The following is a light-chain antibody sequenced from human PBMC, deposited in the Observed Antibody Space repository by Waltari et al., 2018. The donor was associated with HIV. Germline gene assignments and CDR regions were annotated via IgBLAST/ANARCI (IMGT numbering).Light chain of an antibody. J-gene: IGKJ1*01. CDR2: GAS. CDR1: HNLRNY. V-gene: IGKV1-9*01. CDR3: QQSFTTPRT. Sequence: DVLLTQFPPFLSASVGDRVTITCRASHNLRNYLACYQKKPVSAPKLLIYGASTLHSWVPSRFAGSGSGAYFTLTSSGLQPEDFATYICQQSFTTPRTFGQGTTVEIK.